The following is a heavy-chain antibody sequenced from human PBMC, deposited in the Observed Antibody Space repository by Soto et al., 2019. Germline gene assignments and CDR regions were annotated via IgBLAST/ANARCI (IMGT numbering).Heavy chain of an antibody. CDR3: ARGITMVRGVIISDHFDY. CDR2: ISAYNGNT. Sequence: ASVKVSCKASGYTFTSYGISWVRQAPGQGXEWMGWISAYNGNTNYAQKLQGRVTMTTDTSTSTAYMELRSLRSDDTAVYYCARGITMVRGVIISDHFDYWGQGPLVTVSS. V-gene: IGHV1-18*01. J-gene: IGHJ4*02. CDR1: GYTFTSYG. D-gene: IGHD3-10*01.